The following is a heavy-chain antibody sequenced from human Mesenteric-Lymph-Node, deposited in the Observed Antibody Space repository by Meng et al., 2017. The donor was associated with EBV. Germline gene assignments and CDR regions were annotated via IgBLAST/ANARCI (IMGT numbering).Heavy chain of an antibody. J-gene: IGHJ4*02. CDR1: GGSISSSNW. V-gene: IGHV4-4*02. Sequence: LESGPGLVKPSGSLSLTCAVSGGSISSSNWWSWVRQPPGKGLEWIGEIYHTGNTNYNPSLKSRVTISVDKSKNQFSLNLTSVTAADTAVYYCARTSVAVLYVGLDYWGQGTLVTVSS. CDR3: ARTSVAVLYVGLDY. CDR2: IYHTGNT. D-gene: IGHD2-8*02.